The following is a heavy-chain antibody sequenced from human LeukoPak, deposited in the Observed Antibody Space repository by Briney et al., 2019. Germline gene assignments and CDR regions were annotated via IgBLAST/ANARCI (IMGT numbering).Heavy chain of an antibody. Sequence: TGGSLRLSCAASEFTFSSYWMTWVRQAPGKGLEGVANEKQDGSEKYYVDSVKGRFTISRDNAKNSLYLQMNSLRVEDTAVYYCAKNCGGSCYSDFDYWGQGTLVTVSS. J-gene: IGHJ4*02. CDR3: AKNCGGSCYSDFDY. V-gene: IGHV3-7*02. D-gene: IGHD2-21*02. CDR2: EKQDGSEK. CDR1: EFTFSSYW.